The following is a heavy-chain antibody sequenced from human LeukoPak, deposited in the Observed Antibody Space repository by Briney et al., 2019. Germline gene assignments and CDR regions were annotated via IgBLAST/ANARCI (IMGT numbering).Heavy chain of an antibody. CDR2: INPSGTST. V-gene: IGHV1-46*01. Sequence: GASVKVSCKASGYTFTNYYMHWVRQAPGQGLEWVGLINPSGTSTNFARKFQGRVTMTRDTSTNTVYMALSGLTSEDTAVYYCAREVSGGYFDYWGQGTVVTVSS. J-gene: IGHJ4*02. CDR1: GYTFTNYY. D-gene: IGHD2-8*02. CDR3: AREVSGGYFDY.